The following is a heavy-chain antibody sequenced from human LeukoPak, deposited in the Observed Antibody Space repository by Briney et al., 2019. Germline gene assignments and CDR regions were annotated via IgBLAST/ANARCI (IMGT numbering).Heavy chain of an antibody. D-gene: IGHD3-22*01. Sequence: SETLSLTCTVSGGSISEYYWSWIRQPPGKGLEWIGYIYYSGSTNYNPSLKSRVTISVDTSKNQFSLKLSSVTAADTAVYYCARRVSTMIVVVIGVFDYWGQGTLVTVSS. CDR1: GGSISEYY. J-gene: IGHJ4*02. CDR2: IYYSGST. CDR3: ARRVSTMIVVVIGVFDY. V-gene: IGHV4-59*12.